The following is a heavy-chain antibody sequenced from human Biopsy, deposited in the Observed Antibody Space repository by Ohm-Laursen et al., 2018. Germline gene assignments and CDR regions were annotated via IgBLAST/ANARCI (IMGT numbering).Heavy chain of an antibody. J-gene: IGHJ5*02. V-gene: IGHV1-8*01. Sequence: SVKVSCKSSGYSFSTYDVNWVRQARGQGLEWMGWMIPSSGKTGYAQRFQGRVTLTINTSISTAYMELSGLRSEDTAVYFCARGYSRRVSIFEASIYWFDTWGQGTLVTVSS. CDR3: ARGYSRRVSIFEASIYWFDT. D-gene: IGHD6-6*01. CDR1: GYSFSTYD. CDR2: MIPSSGKT.